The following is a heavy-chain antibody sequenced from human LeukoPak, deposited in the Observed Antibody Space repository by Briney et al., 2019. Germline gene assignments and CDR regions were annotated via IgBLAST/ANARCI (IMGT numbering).Heavy chain of an antibody. CDR3: ARGPRIPYYYDSSGYYPFDY. CDR2: INAGNGNT. Sequence: RASVTVSCKASGYTFTSYAMHWVRQAPGQRLEWMGWINAGNGNTKYSQEFQGRVTITRDTSASTAYMELSSLRSEDMAVYYCARGPRIPYYYDSSGYYPFDYWGQGTLVTVSS. CDR1: GYTFTSYA. V-gene: IGHV1-3*03. D-gene: IGHD3-22*01. J-gene: IGHJ4*02.